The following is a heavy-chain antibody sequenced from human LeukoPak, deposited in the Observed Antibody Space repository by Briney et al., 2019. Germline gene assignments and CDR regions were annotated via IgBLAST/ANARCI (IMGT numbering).Heavy chain of an antibody. V-gene: IGHV3-23*01. Sequence: GASLTLSCAAFGFTITNYDLNWVRQAPGKGLEWVSGISVSGGRTFYADSVKGRFTISRDNSRNTLYLQMNRLRAEDTAVYYCAKVPWGDYNFLVYWGQGVLVTVSS. CDR3: AKVPWGDYNFLVY. CDR1: GFTITNYD. CDR2: ISVSGGRT. D-gene: IGHD4-17*01. J-gene: IGHJ4*02.